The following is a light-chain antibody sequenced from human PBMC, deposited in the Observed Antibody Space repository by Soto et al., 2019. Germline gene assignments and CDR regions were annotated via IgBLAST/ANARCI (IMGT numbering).Light chain of an antibody. J-gene: IGLJ2*01. CDR3: AAWDDTLSGMV. V-gene: IGLV1-47*01. CDR2: RNN. CDR1: SSNIGGNY. Sequence: QSVLTQPPSESGTPGQRVTISCSGSSSNIGGNYVYWYQQLPGTAPKLLIYRNNQRPSGVPDRFSGSKSGTSASLAISGVRPEDEADYYCAAWDDTLSGMVFGGGIKLTVL.